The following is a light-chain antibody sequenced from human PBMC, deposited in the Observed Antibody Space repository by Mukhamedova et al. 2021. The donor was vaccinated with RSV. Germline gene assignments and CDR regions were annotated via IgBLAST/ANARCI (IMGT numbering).Light chain of an antibody. J-gene: IGKJ5*01. Sequence: WYQRRVHGKAPERLIYGASKLQTGVPSRFSGSGFGTHFTFTISSLQPEDIATYYCQQNDDFPPTFGQGTRLEIK. CDR3: QQNDDFPPT. CDR2: GAS. V-gene: IGKV1-33*01.